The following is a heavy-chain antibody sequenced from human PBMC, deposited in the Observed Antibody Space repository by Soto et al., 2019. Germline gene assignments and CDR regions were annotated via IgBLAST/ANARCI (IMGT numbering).Heavy chain of an antibody. J-gene: IGHJ4*02. CDR1: GFTFSSYG. CDR3: AKDLVYYDILTGLTFDY. D-gene: IGHD3-9*01. Sequence: LRLSCAASGFTFSSYGMHWVRQAPGKGLEWVAVISYDGSNKYYADSVKGRFTISRDNSKNTLYLQMNSLRAEDTAVYYCAKDLVYYDILTGLTFDYWGQGTLVTVSS. V-gene: IGHV3-30*18. CDR2: ISYDGSNK.